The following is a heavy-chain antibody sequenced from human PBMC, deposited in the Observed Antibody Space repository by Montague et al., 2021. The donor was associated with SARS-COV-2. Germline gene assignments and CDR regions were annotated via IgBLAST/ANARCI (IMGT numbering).Heavy chain of an antibody. D-gene: IGHD3-3*01. Sequence: TLSLTCTVSGGSISSGGYYGSWIRQHPGKGLEWIGYIYYSGSTYYNPSLKSRVTISVDTSKNQFSLKLSSVTAADTAVYYCARVRGLTIFGVVGPFDYWGQGTLVTVSS. V-gene: IGHV4-31*03. CDR3: ARVRGLTIFGVVGPFDY. CDR1: GGSISSGGYY. J-gene: IGHJ4*02. CDR2: IYYSGST.